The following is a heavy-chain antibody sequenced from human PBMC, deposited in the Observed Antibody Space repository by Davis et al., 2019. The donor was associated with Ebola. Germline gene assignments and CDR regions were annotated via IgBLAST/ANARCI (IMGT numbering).Heavy chain of an antibody. CDR3: AKDRSPDDCSTTSCPIYYFDY. CDR2: ISGSGNST. Sequence: GESLKISCAASGFSFSSYAMNWVRQAPGKGLEWVSAISGSGNSTNYADSVKGRFNISRDNSKNTLYLQMNSLRAEDTAIYYWAKDRSPDDCSTTSCPIYYFDYWGQGTLVTVSS. D-gene: IGHD2-2*01. J-gene: IGHJ4*02. CDR1: GFSFSSYA. V-gene: IGHV3-23*01.